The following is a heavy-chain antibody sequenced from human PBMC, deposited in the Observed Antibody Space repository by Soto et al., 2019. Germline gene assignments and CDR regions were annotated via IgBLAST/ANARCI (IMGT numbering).Heavy chain of an antibody. D-gene: IGHD5-12*01. V-gene: IGHV4-39*01. Sequence: QLQLQESGPGLVKPSETLSLTCTVSGGSISSSSYHWGWIRQPPGKGLEWIGNIYYSGSTYYNPSLKSRVTIFVDTSKNQFSLKLSSVTAADTAVYYCARHEKTFEVDIVATISSFFDYWGQGTLVTVSS. J-gene: IGHJ4*02. CDR1: GGSISSSSYH. CDR3: ARHEKTFEVDIVATISSFFDY. CDR2: IYYSGST.